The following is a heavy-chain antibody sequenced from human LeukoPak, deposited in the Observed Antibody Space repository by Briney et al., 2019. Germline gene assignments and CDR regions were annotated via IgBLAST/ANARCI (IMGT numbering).Heavy chain of an antibody. Sequence: ASVKVSCKASGYTFTGYCMHWVRQAPGQGLEWMGWINPNSGGTNYAQKFQGRVTMTRDTSISTAYMELSRLRSDDTAVYYCARGAFDFWSGWAPYYYYYGMDVWGQGTTVTVSS. CDR2: INPNSGGT. J-gene: IGHJ6*02. CDR1: GYTFTGYC. CDR3: ARGAFDFWSGWAPYYYYYGMDV. V-gene: IGHV1-2*02. D-gene: IGHD3-3*01.